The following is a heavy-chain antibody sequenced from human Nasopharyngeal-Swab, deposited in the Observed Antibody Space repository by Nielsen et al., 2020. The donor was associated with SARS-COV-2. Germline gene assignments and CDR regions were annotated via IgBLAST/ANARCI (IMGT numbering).Heavy chain of an antibody. CDR3: ARERAYGSGNYFYYYYGMDV. CDR1: GCTFTSYY. Sequence: ASVKVSCKASGCTFTSYYMHWVRQAPGQGLEWMGIINPSGGSTSYAQKFQGRVTMTRDTSTSTVYMELSSLRSEDTAVYYCARERAYGSGNYFYYYYGMDVWGQGTTVTVSS. CDR2: INPSGGST. V-gene: IGHV1-46*01. D-gene: IGHD3-10*01. J-gene: IGHJ6*02.